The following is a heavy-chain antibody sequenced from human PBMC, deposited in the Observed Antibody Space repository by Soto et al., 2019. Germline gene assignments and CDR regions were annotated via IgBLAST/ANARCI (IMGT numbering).Heavy chain of an antibody. J-gene: IGHJ4*02. D-gene: IGHD3-10*01. CDR2: ISYDGSNK. V-gene: IGHV3-30*03. CDR3: AIITMVRGVIMPDDY. Sequence: PGGSLRLSCAASGFTFSSYGMHWVRQAPGKGLEWVAVISYDGSNKYYADSVKGRFTISRDNSKNTLYLQMNSLRAEDTAVYYCAIITMVRGVIMPDDYWGQGTLVTVS. CDR1: GFTFSSYG.